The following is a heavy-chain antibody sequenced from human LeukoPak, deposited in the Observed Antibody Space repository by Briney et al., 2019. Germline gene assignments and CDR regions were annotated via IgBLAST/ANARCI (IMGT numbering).Heavy chain of an antibody. CDR3: ARGALQLVEPYYYYGMDV. CDR2: MNPNSGNT. J-gene: IGHJ6*02. CDR1: GYTFTSYD. V-gene: IGHV1-8*01. D-gene: IGHD6-6*01. Sequence: GASVKVSCKASGYTFTSYDINWVRQATGQGLEWMGWMNPNSGNTGYAQKFQGRVTMTRNTSISTAYMELSSLRSEDTAVYYCARGALQLVEPYYYYGMDVWGQGTTVTVSS.